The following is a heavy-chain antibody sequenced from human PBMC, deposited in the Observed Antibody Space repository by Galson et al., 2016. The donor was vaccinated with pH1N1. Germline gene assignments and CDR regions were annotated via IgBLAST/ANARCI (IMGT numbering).Heavy chain of an antibody. V-gene: IGHV3-11*01. D-gene: IGHD3-10*01. Sequence: SLRLSCAASGFTFSDYYMTWIRRAPGKGLEWVSYISSSGYTIFYTDSVKGRFTISRDNAKNSLYLQMNSLRAEDTAVYYRASAPRLGELELGDVFDIWGQGTMVTVSS. CDR1: GFTFSDYY. J-gene: IGHJ3*02. CDR3: ASAPRLGELELGDVFDI. CDR2: ISSSGYTI.